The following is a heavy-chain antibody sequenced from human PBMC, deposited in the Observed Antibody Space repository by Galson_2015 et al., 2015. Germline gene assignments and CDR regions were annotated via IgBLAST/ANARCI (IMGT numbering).Heavy chain of an antibody. D-gene: IGHD6-19*01. CDR1: GFTFSDYY. V-gene: IGHV3-11*06. CDR3: ARGLIAVAGPDY. CDR2: ISSSSSYT. Sequence: SLRLSCAASGFTFSDYYMSWIRQAPGKGLEWVSYISSSSSYTNYADSVKGRFTISRDNAKNSLYLQMNSLRAEDTAVYYCARGLIAVAGPDYWGQGTLVTVSS. J-gene: IGHJ4*02.